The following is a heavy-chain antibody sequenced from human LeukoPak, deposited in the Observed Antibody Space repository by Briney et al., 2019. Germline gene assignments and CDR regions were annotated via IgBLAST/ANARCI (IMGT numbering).Heavy chain of an antibody. Sequence: GGSLRLSCAVSGFIFSKSVIHWVRQAPGQGLVWVAGISYDGSEKYYAESVKGRFTISRDNSKTTVYLQMNSLEIEDTAVYYCAKDLLGLTAPKAYFDFWGQGTLVTVSS. CDR3: AKDLLGLTAPKAYFDF. V-gene: IGHV3-30*18. CDR2: ISYDGSEK. D-gene: IGHD2-21*02. CDR1: GFIFSKSV. J-gene: IGHJ4*02.